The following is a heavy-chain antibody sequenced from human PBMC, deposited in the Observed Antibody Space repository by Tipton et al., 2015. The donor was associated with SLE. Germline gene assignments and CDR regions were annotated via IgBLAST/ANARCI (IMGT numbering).Heavy chain of an antibody. D-gene: IGHD3-22*01. V-gene: IGHV4-39*07. Sequence: TLSLTCTVSGGSISSSSYYWGWIRQPPGKGLEWIGSIYYSGSTYYNPSLKSRVTISVDTSKNQFSLKLSSVTAADTAVYYCARDHYYDSSGYYSGAFDSWGQGTMVTVSS. CDR3: ARDHYYDSSGYYSGAFDS. J-gene: IGHJ3*02. CDR2: IYYSGST. CDR1: GGSISSSSYY.